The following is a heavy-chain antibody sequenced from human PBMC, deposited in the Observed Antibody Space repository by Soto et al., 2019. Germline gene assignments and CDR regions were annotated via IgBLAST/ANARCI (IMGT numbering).Heavy chain of an antibody. D-gene: IGHD3-3*01. CDR3: AKENAGRFLDWLPDYHYYGMDV. V-gene: IGHV3-23*01. Sequence: PGGSLRLSCAASGFTFNSYAMSWVRQAPGKGLEWVSAISGSGGTTNYADSVKGRFPISRDNSKSTLYLQMNSLRAEDTAVYYCAKENAGRFLDWLPDYHYYGMDVWGQGTTVTVSS. J-gene: IGHJ6*02. CDR2: ISGSGGTT. CDR1: GFTFNSYA.